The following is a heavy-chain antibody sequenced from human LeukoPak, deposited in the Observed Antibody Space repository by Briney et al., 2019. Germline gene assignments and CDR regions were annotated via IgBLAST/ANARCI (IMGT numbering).Heavy chain of an antibody. CDR3: ARRRMSPYYYYGMDV. CDR1: GYTFTSYY. Sequence: ASVKVSCKASGYTFTSYYMHWVRQAPGQGLEWMGWINPNSGGTNYAQKFQGRVTMTRDTSISTAYMELSRLRSDDTAVYYCARRRMSPYYYYGMDVWGQGTTVTVSS. J-gene: IGHJ6*02. V-gene: IGHV1-2*02. CDR2: INPNSGGT.